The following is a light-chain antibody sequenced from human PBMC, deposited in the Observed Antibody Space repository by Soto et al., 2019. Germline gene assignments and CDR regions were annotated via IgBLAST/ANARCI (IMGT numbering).Light chain of an antibody. CDR3: QQRSNWQ. CDR2: DAS. Sequence: EMLLTHSPATLSLSPGEKATLSCRASQSISNFLAWYQQKPGQAPRLLIYDASNRATGIPARFSGSGSGTDFTLTISRLEPEDFAVYYCQQRSNWQFGQGTKV. CDR1: QSISNF. J-gene: IGKJ1*01. V-gene: IGKV3-11*01.